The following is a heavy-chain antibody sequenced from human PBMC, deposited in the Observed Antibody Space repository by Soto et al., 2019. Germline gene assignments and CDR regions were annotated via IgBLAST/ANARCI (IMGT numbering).Heavy chain of an antibody. CDR1: GFTFSSYA. D-gene: IGHD1-7*01. CDR3: ARVGRVELRRYYYYMDV. J-gene: IGHJ6*03. Sequence: GGSLRLSCAASGFTFSSYAMHWVRQAPGKGLEYVSAISSNGGSTYYANSVKGRFTISRDNSKNTLYLQMGSLRAEDMAVYYCARVGRVELRRYYYYMDVWGKGTTVTVSS. CDR2: ISSNGGST. V-gene: IGHV3-64*01.